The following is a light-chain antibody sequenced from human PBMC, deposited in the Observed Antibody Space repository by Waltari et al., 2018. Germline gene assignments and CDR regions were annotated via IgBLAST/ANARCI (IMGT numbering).Light chain of an antibody. CDR1: RSKFKHKL. CDR2: END. J-gene: IGLJ3*02. Sequence: HSVLTHPPSVSAAPRHKVTNSCSGRRSKFKHKLVSCYQQFPGRTPKLLIFENDKRHPGIPDRFSGAKSGTSATLGITGLQTGDEADDYCGSWDSTLNSEVFGGGTKLTVL. CDR3: GSWDSTLNSEV. V-gene: IGLV1-51*02.